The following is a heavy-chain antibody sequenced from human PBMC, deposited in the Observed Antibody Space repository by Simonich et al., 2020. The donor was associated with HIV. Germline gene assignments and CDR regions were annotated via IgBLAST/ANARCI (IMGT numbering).Heavy chain of an antibody. CDR1: GFTFSAYW. CDR2: IKQDGSEK. V-gene: IGHV3-7*01. J-gene: IGHJ3*02. CDR3: ARDRGWNTFDI. Sequence: EVQLVESGGGLVQSGGSLRLSCAASGFTFSAYWMTWVRQAPGKGLEWVVNIKQDGSEKYSVDSVKGRFTISRDNAKNSLYLQMNSLRAEDTAVYYCARDRGWNTFDIWGQGTMVTVSS. D-gene: IGHD1-1*01.